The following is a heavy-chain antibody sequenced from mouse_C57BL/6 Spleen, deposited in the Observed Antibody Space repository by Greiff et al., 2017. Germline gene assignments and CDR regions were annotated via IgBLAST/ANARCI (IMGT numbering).Heavy chain of an antibody. CDR1: GYSITSGYY. J-gene: IGHJ4*01. V-gene: IGHV3-6*01. CDR2: ISYDGSN. D-gene: IGHD2-4*01. Sequence: VQLQQSGPGLVKPSQSLSLTCSVTGYSITSGYYWNWIRQFPGNKLEWMGYISYDGSNNYNPSLKNRISITRDTSKNQFFLKLNSVTTEDTATYYCARLYYDYHYYAMDYWGQGTSVTVSS. CDR3: ARLYYDYHYYAMDY.